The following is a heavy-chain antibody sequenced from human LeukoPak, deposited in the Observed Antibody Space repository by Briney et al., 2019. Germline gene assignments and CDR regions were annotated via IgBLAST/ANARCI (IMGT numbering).Heavy chain of an antibody. CDR1: GYTFTSYG. CDR3: TSGYGSDY. CDR2: ISAYNGNT. V-gene: IGHV1-18*01. D-gene: IGHD5-12*01. Sequence: ASVKVSCKASGYTFTSYGISWVRQAPGQGLEWMGWISAYNGNTNCAQKFQGRVTMTRNTSISTAYMELSSLRSEDTAVYYCTSGYGSDYWGQGTLVTVSS. J-gene: IGHJ4*02.